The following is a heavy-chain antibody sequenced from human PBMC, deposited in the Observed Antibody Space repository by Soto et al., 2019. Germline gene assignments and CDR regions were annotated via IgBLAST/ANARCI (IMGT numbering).Heavy chain of an antibody. Sequence: ASVKDSCKASGGTFSSYAMIWVRQAPGQGLEWMGGIIPIFGTANYAQKFQGRVTITADKSTSTAYMELSSLRSEDTAVYYCAIHSGYSYGYHYYFDYWGQGTRVTV. CDR1: GGTFSSYA. CDR3: AIHSGYSYGYHYYFDY. V-gene: IGHV1-69*06. J-gene: IGHJ4*02. CDR2: IIPIFGTA. D-gene: IGHD5-18*01.